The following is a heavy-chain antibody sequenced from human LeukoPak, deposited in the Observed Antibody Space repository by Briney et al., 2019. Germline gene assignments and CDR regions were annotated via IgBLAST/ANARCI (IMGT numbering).Heavy chain of an antibody. Sequence: GESLKISCTGSGYIFPNYWISWVRQMPGKGLEWMGKIDPSDSYTNYSPSFQGHVTFSADKSIITAYLQWSSLQASGTAIYYCAAAYYYDRSGYYFDYWGQGTLVTVSS. CDR3: AAAYYYDRSGYYFDY. V-gene: IGHV5-10-1*01. J-gene: IGHJ4*02. D-gene: IGHD3-22*01. CDR1: GYIFPNYW. CDR2: IDPSDSYT.